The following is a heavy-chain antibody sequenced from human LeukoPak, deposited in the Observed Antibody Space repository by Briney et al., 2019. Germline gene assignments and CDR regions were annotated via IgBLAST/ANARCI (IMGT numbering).Heavy chain of an antibody. CDR2: IYHRGST. V-gene: IGHV4-4*02. CDR3: ARDSPLGYCSGGSCYGNYYYYMDV. D-gene: IGHD2-15*01. J-gene: IGHJ6*03. Sequence: SGTLSLTCAVSGGSISSSNWWRWVRQPPGKGLEWIGEIYHRGSTNYNPSLNSRVTISVDKSKNQFSLKLSSVTAADTAVYYCARDSPLGYCSGGSCYGNYYYYMDVWGKGTTVSVSS. CDR1: GGSISSSNW.